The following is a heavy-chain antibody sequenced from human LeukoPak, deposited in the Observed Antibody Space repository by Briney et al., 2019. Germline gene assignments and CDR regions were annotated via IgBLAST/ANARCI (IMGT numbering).Heavy chain of an antibody. J-gene: IGHJ4*02. Sequence: PVRSLRLSCAASGFTFDDYAMHWVRQAPGKGLEWVSGISGSGGSTYYSDPVKGRFTISRDNSKNTLYLQMNSLRVEDTALYYCAKSLKYSGYEPFDCWGQGTLVTVSS. V-gene: IGHV3-23*01. D-gene: IGHD5-12*01. CDR2: ISGSGGST. CDR3: AKSLKYSGYEPFDC. CDR1: GFTFDDYA.